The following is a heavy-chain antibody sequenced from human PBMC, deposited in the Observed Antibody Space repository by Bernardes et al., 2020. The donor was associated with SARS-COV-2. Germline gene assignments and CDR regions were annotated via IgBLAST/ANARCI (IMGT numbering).Heavy chain of an antibody. D-gene: IGHD3-16*02. V-gene: IGHV1-24*01. J-gene: IGHJ6*02. CDR3: AADLPLSLFGTDLGYYGMDV. CDR2: VHREAAET. CDR1: GYTLTELS. Sequence: ASVKVSCKVSGYTLTELSMHWVRQAPGKGPEWMGSVHREAAETTYAQHFEGRFTMTDDTSTDTAYMELSSLTSEDTAVYYCAADLPLSLFGTDLGYYGMDVWGQGTTVTVSS.